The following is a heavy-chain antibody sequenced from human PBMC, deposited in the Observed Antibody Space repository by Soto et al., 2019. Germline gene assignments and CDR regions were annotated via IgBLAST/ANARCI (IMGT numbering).Heavy chain of an antibody. CDR3: ARLRSYGMDV. CDR2: IYYRGSP. CDR1: GDSISSDDYY. Sequence: SETLSLTCTVSGDSISSDDYYWSWIRQPPGKGLEWIGYIYYRGSPYYNASLESRVIISLDTSKNQFSLMLSSVTAADTAVYYCARLRSYGMDVWGQGTTVTVSS. V-gene: IGHV4-30-4*01. D-gene: IGHD4-17*01. J-gene: IGHJ6*02.